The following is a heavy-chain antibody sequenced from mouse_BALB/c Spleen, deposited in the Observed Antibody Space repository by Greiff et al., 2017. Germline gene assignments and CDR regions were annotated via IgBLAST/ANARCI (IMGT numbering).Heavy chain of an antibody. V-gene: IGHV5-9-4*01. CDR2: ISSGGSYT. CDR3: ARYGKSWYFDV. Sequence: DVQLVESGGGLVKPGGSLKLSCAASGFTFSSYAMSWVRQSPEKRLEWVAEISSGGSYTYYPDTVTGRFTISRDNAKNTLYLEMSSLRSEDTAMYYCARYGKSWYFDVWGAGTTVTVSS. D-gene: IGHD2-1*01. J-gene: IGHJ1*01. CDR1: GFTFSSYA.